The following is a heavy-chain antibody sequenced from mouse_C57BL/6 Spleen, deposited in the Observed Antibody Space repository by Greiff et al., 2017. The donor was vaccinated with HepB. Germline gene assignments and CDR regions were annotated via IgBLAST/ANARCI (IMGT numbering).Heavy chain of an antibody. V-gene: IGHV1-52*01. CDR1: GYTFTSYW. CDR3: AVLDSSGYVYFDY. Sequence: QVQLQQPGAELVRPGSSVKLSCKASGYTFTSYWMHWVKQRPIQGLEWIGNIDPSDSETHYNQKFKDKATLTVDKSSSTAYMQLSSLTSEDAAVYYCAVLDSSGYVYFDYWGQGPTLTVSS. J-gene: IGHJ2*01. D-gene: IGHD3-2*02. CDR2: IDPSDSET.